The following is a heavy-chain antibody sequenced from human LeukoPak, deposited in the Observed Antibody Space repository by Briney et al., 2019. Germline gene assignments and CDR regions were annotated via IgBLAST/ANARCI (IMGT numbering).Heavy chain of an antibody. CDR3: ARELSDYGSGSWARDAFDI. D-gene: IGHD3-10*01. CDR2: IYHSGST. CDR1: GGSISSSNW. Sequence: SETLSLTCAVSGGSISSSNWWSWVRQPPGKGLEWIGEIYHSGSTNYNPSLKSRVTISVDKSKNQFSLKLSSVTAADTAVYYCARELSDYGSGSWARDAFDIWGQGTMVTVSS. J-gene: IGHJ3*02. V-gene: IGHV4-4*02.